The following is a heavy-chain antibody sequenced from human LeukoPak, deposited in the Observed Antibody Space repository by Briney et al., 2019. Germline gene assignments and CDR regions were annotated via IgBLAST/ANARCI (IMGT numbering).Heavy chain of an antibody. CDR3: ARMGSSGWYDRYYYYYYMDV. CDR1: GGSISSYY. V-gene: IGHV4-59*12. Sequence: SETLSLTCTVSGGSISSYYWSWIRQPPGKGLEWIGYIYYSGSTNYNPSLKSRVTMSVDTSKNQFSLKLSSVTAADTAVYYCARMGSSGWYDRYYYYYYMDVWGKGTTVTISS. CDR2: IYYSGST. D-gene: IGHD6-19*01. J-gene: IGHJ6*03.